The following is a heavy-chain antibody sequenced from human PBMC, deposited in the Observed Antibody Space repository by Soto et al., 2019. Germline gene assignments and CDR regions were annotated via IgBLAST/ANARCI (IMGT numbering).Heavy chain of an antibody. CDR1: GGSISSSSYY. Sequence: SETLSLTCTVSGGSISSSSYYWGWIRQPPGKGLEWIGSIYYSGSTYYNPSLKSRVTISVDTSKNQFSLKLSSVTAADTAVYYCARAYSSGWDNWFDPWGQGTLGTVSS. V-gene: IGHV4-39*01. CDR3: ARAYSSGWDNWFDP. J-gene: IGHJ5*02. CDR2: IYYSGST. D-gene: IGHD6-19*01.